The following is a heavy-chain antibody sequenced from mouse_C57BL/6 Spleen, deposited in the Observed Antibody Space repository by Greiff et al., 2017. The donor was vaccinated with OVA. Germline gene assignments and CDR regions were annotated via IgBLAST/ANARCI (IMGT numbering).Heavy chain of an antibody. D-gene: IGHD1-1*02. V-gene: IGHV14-1*01. CDR2: IDPGDGDT. J-gene: IGHJ4*01. CDR1: GFNFKDYY. Sequence: VQLQQSGAELVRPGASVKLSCTASGFNFKDYYMHWVKQRPEQGLEWIGRIDPGDGDTEYAPKFKGKATMTADTSSNTAYLQLSSLTSEDTAVYYGTKMVATGVCYSAMDDWGQRASVSASS. CDR3: TKMVATGVCYSAMDD.